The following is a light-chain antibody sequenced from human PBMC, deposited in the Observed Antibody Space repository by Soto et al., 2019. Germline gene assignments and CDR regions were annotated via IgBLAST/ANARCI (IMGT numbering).Light chain of an antibody. J-gene: IGLJ3*02. V-gene: IGLV2-11*01. CDR2: DVN. CDR1: SSDVGGYSY. Sequence: QSALTQPRSVSGSPGQSVTISCTGTSSDVGGYSYVSWYQQHPGNAPKLIIYDVNKRPSGVPDRFSGSKSCNTASLTISGLQAEDEADYYCCSYAGTYTWVFGGGTKVTVL. CDR3: CSYAGTYTWV.